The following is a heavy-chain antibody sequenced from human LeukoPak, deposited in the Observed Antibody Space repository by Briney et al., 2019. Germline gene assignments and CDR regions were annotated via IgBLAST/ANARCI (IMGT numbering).Heavy chain of an antibody. Sequence: SETLSLTCTLSGGSISNYYWTWIREPPGKGLEWIGYIYYSGITYYNPSLKSRVTISVDTSKNQFSLKLTSVTAADTAVYYCARLSGSPHPPFDYWGQGTLVTVSS. CDR1: GGSISNYY. J-gene: IGHJ4*02. V-gene: IGHV4-59*08. CDR3: ARLSGSPHPPFDY. CDR2: IYYSGIT. D-gene: IGHD1-26*01.